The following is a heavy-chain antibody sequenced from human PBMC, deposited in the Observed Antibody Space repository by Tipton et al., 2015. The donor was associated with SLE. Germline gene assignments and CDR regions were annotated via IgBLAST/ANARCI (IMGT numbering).Heavy chain of an antibody. V-gene: IGHV1-69*01. CDR3: AGGGCDSRGNYFDY. CDR1: GGTLSVYA. Sequence: QVQLVQSGAEVKKPGSSVKVSCKASGGTLSVYAISWVRQAPGQGLEWMGGIIPIFGTVSYSQEFQGRVTITADESRSTVYMELRRLRSEGTALLYCAGGGCDSRGNYFDYWGQGTLVTVSS. CDR2: IIPIFGTV. J-gene: IGHJ4*02. D-gene: IGHD3-22*01.